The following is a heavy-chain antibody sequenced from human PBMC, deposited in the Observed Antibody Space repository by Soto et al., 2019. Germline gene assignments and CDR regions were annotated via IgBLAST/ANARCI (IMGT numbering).Heavy chain of an antibody. Sequence: EVQLLESGGGLVQPGESLRLSCAASGFTFSSYAMSWVRQAPGKGLEWVSVISGSDDSTYYADSVKGRFTISRDNSKNTLYLQMNSLRAAATAVYYCSRRVSSSTFVYWGQGTLVTVSS. CDR2: ISGSDDST. D-gene: IGHD6-6*01. CDR1: GFTFSSYA. J-gene: IGHJ4*02. CDR3: SRRVSSSTFVY. V-gene: IGHV3-23*01.